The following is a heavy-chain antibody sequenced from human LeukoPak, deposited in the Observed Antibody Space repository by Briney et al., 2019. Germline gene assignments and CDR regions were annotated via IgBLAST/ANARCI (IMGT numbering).Heavy chain of an antibody. V-gene: IGHV4-59*01. CDR2: IYYTGST. D-gene: IGHD6-13*01. J-gene: IGHJ4*02. CDR1: GGSISSYY. Sequence: SETLSLTCTVSGGSISSYYWSWIRQPPGKGLEWIGYIYYTGSTNYNPSLKSRVTMSVDTSKNQFSLNLQSVTPEDTAVYYCARNLIPEQLVVNFWGQGTLVTVSS. CDR3: ARNLIPEQLVVNF.